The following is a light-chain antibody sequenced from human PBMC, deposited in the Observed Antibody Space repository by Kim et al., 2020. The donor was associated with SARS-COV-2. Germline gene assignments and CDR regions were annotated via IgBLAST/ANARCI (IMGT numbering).Light chain of an antibody. CDR2: AAS. CDR3: QQSSNRPRT. CDR1: QSISSY. V-gene: IGKV1-39*01. Sequence: SASVGDRVTITCRASQSISSYLNWYQQKPGKAPKLLIYAASSIHSGVPSRFSGSGSGTDFTLTISSLQPEDFGTYYCQQSSNRPRTFGQGTKLEI. J-gene: IGKJ2*02.